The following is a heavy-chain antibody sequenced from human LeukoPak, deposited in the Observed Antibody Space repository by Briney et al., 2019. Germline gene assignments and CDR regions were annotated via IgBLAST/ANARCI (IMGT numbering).Heavy chain of an antibody. V-gene: IGHV4-4*09. Sequence: SETLSLTCTVSGGSISSYYWSWIRQPPGKGLEWIGYIYTSGSTNYNPSLKSRVTISVDTSKNQFSLKLSSVTAADTAVYYCARGYSSGWYDVGWFDPWGQGTLVSVSS. D-gene: IGHD6-19*01. CDR3: ARGYSSGWYDVGWFDP. CDR1: GGSISSYY. J-gene: IGHJ5*02. CDR2: IYTSGST.